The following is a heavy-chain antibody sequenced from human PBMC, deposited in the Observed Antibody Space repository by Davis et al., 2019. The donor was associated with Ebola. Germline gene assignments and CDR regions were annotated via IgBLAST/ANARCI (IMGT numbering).Heavy chain of an antibody. J-gene: IGHJ6*02. CDR1: GGSISSGDYY. D-gene: IGHD3-3*01. CDR3: ARRYDFWSGYYTRGVSPYYYYYGMDV. CDR2: INHSGST. V-gene: IGHV4-39*07. Sequence: MPSETLSLTCTVSGGSISSGDYYWSWIRQPPGKGLEWIGEINHSGSTNYNPSLKSRVTISVDTSKNQFSLKLSSVTAADTAVYYCARRYDFWSGYYTRGVSPYYYYYGMDVWGQGTTVTVSS.